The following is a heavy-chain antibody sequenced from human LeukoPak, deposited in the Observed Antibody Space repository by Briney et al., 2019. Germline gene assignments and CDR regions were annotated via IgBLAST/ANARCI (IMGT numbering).Heavy chain of an antibody. CDR3: ARDGRPWYDSSGQGAFDI. J-gene: IGHJ3*02. Sequence: GGSLRLSCAASGFTFSSYAMHWVRRAPGKGLEWVAVISYDGSNKYYADSVKGRFTISRDNSKNTLYLQMNSLRAEDTAVYYCARDGRPWYDSSGQGAFDIWGQGTMVTVSS. CDR2: ISYDGSNK. V-gene: IGHV3-30-3*01. CDR1: GFTFSSYA. D-gene: IGHD3-22*01.